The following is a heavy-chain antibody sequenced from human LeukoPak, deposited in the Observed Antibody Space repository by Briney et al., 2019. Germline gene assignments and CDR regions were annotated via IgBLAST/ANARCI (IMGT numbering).Heavy chain of an antibody. CDR1: GGSISSSSYY. D-gene: IGHD6-13*01. CDR2: IYYSGST. CDR3: ARRRIAPSGTSWFDP. Sequence: SETLSLTCTVSGGSISSSSYYWGWIRQPPGKGLEWIGSIYYSGSTYYNPSLKSRVTISVDTSKNQFSLKLSSVTAADTALYFCARRRIAPSGTSWFDPWGQGTLVTVSS. V-gene: IGHV4-39*01. J-gene: IGHJ5*02.